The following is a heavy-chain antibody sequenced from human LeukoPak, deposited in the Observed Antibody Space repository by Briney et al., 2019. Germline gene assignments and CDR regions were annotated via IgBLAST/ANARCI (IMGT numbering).Heavy chain of an antibody. D-gene: IGHD3-16*01. CDR2: ISAYNSYT. J-gene: IGHJ4*02. Sequence: ASVKVSCKASGYTFSTYGVSWVRRAPGQGLEWMGWISAYNSYTRYVEKFQARVTMTIDTSTNTADMELRSQRSDDTAVYYCATTRGSHVLTPYFDYWGQGTLVTVSS. CDR1: GYTFSTYG. CDR3: ATTRGSHVLTPYFDY. V-gene: IGHV1-18*01.